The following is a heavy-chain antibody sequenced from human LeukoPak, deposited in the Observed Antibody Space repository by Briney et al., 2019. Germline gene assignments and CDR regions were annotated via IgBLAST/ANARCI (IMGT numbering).Heavy chain of an antibody. D-gene: IGHD3-22*01. CDR1: GGSFSGYY. J-gene: IGHJ4*02. V-gene: IGHV4-34*01. CDR3: AGKGDSSGYKGSFDY. Sequence: PSETLSLTCAVYGGSFSGYYWSWIRQPPGKGLEWIGEINHSGSTNYNPSLKSRVTISVDTSKNQFSLKLSSVTAADTAVYYCAGKGDSSGYKGSFDYWGQGTLVTVSS. CDR2: INHSGST.